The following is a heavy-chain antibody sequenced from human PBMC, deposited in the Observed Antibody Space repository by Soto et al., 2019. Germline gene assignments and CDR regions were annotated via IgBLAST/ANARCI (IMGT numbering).Heavy chain of an antibody. CDR1: GYSVTSSDYY. V-gene: IGHV4-39*01. CDR3: APLSVSLSGPYGIHV. D-gene: IGHD2-15*01. J-gene: IGHJ6*02. CDR2: MFYSGLT. Sequence: SETLSLTCSVSGYSVTSSDYYWAWIRQPPGKGLEWIGSMFYSGLTYYNPSLKSRVTLSVDTSRNQFSVRLNSVTAADTAVYYCAPLSVSLSGPYGIHVWGQGTTVTVSS.